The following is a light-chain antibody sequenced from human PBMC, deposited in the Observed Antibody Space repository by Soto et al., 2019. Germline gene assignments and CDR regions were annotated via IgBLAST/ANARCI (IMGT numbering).Light chain of an antibody. J-gene: IGLJ3*02. V-gene: IGLV1-47*01. CDR1: SSNIGGNY. CDR3: AVWDDSLSGVV. Sequence: QSEVTQPPSASGTPGQRVTISCSGSSSNIGGNYVYWYQHLPGTAPKVLIYKNNHRPSGVPDRFSGSKSDTSASLAISGLRSEDEAHYYCAVWDDSLSGVVFGGGTKLTVL. CDR2: KNN.